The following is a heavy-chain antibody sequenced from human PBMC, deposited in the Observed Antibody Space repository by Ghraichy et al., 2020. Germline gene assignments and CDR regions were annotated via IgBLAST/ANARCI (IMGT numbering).Heavy chain of an antibody. Sequence: SVKVSCKASGGTFSSYAISWVRQAPGQGLEWMGGIIPIFGTANYAQKFQGRVTITTDESTSTAYMELSSLRSEDTAVYYCARDLRGPYYDILTGYYDPHYYYGMDVWGQGTTVTVSS. V-gene: IGHV1-69*05. CDR3: ARDLRGPYYDILTGYYDPHYYYGMDV. CDR2: IIPIFGTA. D-gene: IGHD3-9*01. J-gene: IGHJ6*02. CDR1: GGTFSSYA.